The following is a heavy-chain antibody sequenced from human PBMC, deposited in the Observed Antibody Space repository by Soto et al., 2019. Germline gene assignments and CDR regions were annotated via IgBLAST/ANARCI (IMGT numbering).Heavy chain of an antibody. J-gene: IGHJ4*01. CDR2: KWYDGSQK. CDR1: GFTFSRYG. V-gene: IGHV3-33*01. Sequence: GGATRVSCAVSGFTFSRYGMRRVRQAPGKEREWGAVKWYDGSQKYYADSVKGRFTISRDDSENMLYSQMNSLRSEAAAVYFCATDGHDHSSKFYFRSWGQ. D-gene: IGHD6-6*01. CDR3: ATDGHDHSSKFYFRS.